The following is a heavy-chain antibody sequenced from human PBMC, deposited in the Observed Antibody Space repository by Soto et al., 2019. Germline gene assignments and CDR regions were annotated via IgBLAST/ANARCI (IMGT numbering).Heavy chain of an antibody. D-gene: IGHD3-22*01. Sequence: QVQLVESGGGVVQPGRSLRLSCAASGFTFSSYGMHWVRQAPGKGLEWVAVIWYDGTNKYYADSVKGRFTISRDNSKNKMYLQMKSLRGEDTAVYYCARDAYDSSGYYPFDYWGQGTLVTVSS. CDR1: GFTFSSYG. J-gene: IGHJ4*02. CDR2: IWYDGTNK. V-gene: IGHV3-33*01. CDR3: ARDAYDSSGYYPFDY.